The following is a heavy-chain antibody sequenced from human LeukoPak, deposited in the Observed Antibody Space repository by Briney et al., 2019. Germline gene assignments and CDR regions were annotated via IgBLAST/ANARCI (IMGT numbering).Heavy chain of an antibody. Sequence: GAALQISCKGAGCNFTSYWIGWGRQLPGKGLEGMGIIYPGDSDTRYSPSFQGQVTISADKSISTAYLQWSSLKASDTAMYYCARFGDSSGYYLFDYWGQGTLVTVSS. CDR2: IYPGDSDT. J-gene: IGHJ4*02. CDR3: ARFGDSSGYYLFDY. D-gene: IGHD3-22*01. CDR1: GCNFTSYW. V-gene: IGHV5-51*01.